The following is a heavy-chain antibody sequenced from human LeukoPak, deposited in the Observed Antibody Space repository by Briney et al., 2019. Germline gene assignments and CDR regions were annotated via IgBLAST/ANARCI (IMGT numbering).Heavy chain of an antibody. Sequence: PGGSLRLSCAASGFTFDDYAMHWVRQAPGKGLEWVSGISWNSGSIGYADSVKGRFTISRDNAKNSLYLQMNSLRAEDTAVYYCAKGGIAAAGTIAVNAFDIWGQGTMVTVSS. CDR2: ISWNSGSI. D-gene: IGHD6-13*01. CDR3: AKGGIAAAGTIAVNAFDI. J-gene: IGHJ3*02. V-gene: IGHV3-9*01. CDR1: GFTFDDYA.